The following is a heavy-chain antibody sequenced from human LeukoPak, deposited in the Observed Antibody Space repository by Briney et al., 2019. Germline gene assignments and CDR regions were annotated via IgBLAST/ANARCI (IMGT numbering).Heavy chain of an antibody. D-gene: IGHD3-16*02. CDR3: ARDSHDYVWGSYRFSLYNWFDP. CDR1: GGSISSYY. CDR2: IYTSGST. V-gene: IGHV4-4*07. Sequence: PSETLSLTCTVSGGSISSYYWSWIRQPAGKGLEWIGRIYTSGSTNYNPSLKSRVTMSVDTSKNQFSLKLSSVTAADTAVYYCARDSHDYVWGSYRFSLYNWFDPWGQGTLVTVSS. J-gene: IGHJ5*02.